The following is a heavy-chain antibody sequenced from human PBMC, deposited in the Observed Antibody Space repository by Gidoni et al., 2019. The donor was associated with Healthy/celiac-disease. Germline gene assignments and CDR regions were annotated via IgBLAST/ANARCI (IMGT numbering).Heavy chain of an antibody. Sequence: QVQLQQWGAGLLKPSETLSLTCAVYGGSFSGYYWSWIRQPPGKGLEWIGEINHSGSTNYNPSLKSRVTISVDTSKNQFSLKLSSVTAADTAVYYCARRSLPRWYYYGMDVWGQGTTVTVSS. CDR2: INHSGST. J-gene: IGHJ6*02. V-gene: IGHV4-34*01. CDR3: ARRSLPRWYYYGMDV. CDR1: GGSFSGYY.